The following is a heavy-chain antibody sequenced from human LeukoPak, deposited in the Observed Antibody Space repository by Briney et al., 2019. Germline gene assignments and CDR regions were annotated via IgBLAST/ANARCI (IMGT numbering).Heavy chain of an antibody. J-gene: IGHJ4*02. V-gene: IGHV4-31*03. CDR1: GGSISSAGYY. Sequence: SQTLSLTCTVSGGSISSAGYYWSWIRQHPGKGLEWIGYIYYSGSTYYNPSLKSRLTISVDTSKNQFSLKLSSVTAADTAVYYCARDRGYSYGNDYWGQGTLVTVSS. CDR3: ARDRGYSYGNDY. D-gene: IGHD5-18*01. CDR2: IYYSGST.